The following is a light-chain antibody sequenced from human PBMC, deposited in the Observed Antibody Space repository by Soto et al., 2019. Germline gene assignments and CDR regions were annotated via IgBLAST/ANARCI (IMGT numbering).Light chain of an antibody. J-gene: IGKJ1*01. V-gene: IGKV1-5*01. Sequence: GDRVTITCRASQSIGDSLAWYQQKPGKAPYLLISDVSSLERGVPSRFSGSGSGTEFTLTISSMKHDDFATFDGQQYNGYSRTFGQGTKVDIK. CDR2: DVS. CDR1: QSIGDS. CDR3: QQYNGYSRT.